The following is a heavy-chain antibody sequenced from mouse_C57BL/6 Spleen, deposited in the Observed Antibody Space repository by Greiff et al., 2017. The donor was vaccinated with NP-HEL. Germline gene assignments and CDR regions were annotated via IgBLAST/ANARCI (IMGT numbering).Heavy chain of an antibody. V-gene: IGHV5-12*01. Sequence: EVKLMESGGGLVQPGGSLKLSCAASGFTFSDYYMYWVRQTPEKRLEWVAYISNGGGSTYYPDTVKGRFTISRDNAKNTLYLQMSRLKSEDTAMYYCARHERFYYYAMDYWGQGTSVTVSS. J-gene: IGHJ4*01. CDR3: ARHERFYYYAMDY. CDR1: GFTFSDYY. CDR2: ISNGGGST.